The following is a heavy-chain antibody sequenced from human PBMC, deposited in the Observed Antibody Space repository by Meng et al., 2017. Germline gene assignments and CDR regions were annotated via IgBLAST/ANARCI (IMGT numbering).Heavy chain of an antibody. CDR1: VATLSRYA. D-gene: IGHD2-2*01. CDR2: IIPIFGTA. Sequence: QGKWGWTGVGVMNPGSLVKVACKASVATLSRYAISWGRQAPGQGLEWMGGIIPIFGTANYAQKFQGRVTITADKSTSTAYMELSSLRSEDTAVYYCARVGTTNAFWGQGTLVTVSS. J-gene: IGHJ4*02. CDR3: ARVGTTNAF. V-gene: IGHV1-69*14.